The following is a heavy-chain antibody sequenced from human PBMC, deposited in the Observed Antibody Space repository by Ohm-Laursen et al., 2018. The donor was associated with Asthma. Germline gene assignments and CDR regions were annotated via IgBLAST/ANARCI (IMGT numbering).Heavy chain of an antibody. V-gene: IGHV4-39*01. D-gene: IGHD2-15*01. CDR3: AFCSGGTCYHGVFDF. CDR1: GDSISSSRSY. CDR2: ISFEGST. J-gene: IGHJ3*01. Sequence: GTLSLTWTVSGDSISSSRSYWGWIRQPPGKGLDWIGIISFEGSTYYNPSLGSRLTMSVDTSKTLVSLTLSSVTVADTAMYYCAFCSGGTCYHGVFDFWGQGSMVTVS.